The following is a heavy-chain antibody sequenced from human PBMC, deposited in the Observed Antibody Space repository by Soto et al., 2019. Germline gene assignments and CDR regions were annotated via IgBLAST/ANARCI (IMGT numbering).Heavy chain of an antibody. Sequence: SETLSLTCTVSGGSISSGDYYWSWIRQPPGKGLEWIGYIYYSGSTYYNPSLKSRVTISVDTSKNQFSLKLSSVTAADTAVYYCARLLWFGEPNNVDDWGQGTLVTVSS. CDR1: GGSISSGDYY. D-gene: IGHD3-10*01. V-gene: IGHV4-30-4*01. CDR3: ARLLWFGEPNNVDD. J-gene: IGHJ4*02. CDR2: IYYSGST.